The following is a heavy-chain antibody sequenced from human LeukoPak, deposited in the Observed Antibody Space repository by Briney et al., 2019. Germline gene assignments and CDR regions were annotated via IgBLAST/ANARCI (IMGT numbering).Heavy chain of an antibody. CDR1: GGSISSYY. V-gene: IGHV4-4*07. CDR3: ARDRDQRLGSSWYHLGWFDP. J-gene: IGHJ5*02. Sequence: SETLSLTCTVSGGSISSYYWSWIRQPAGKGLEWIGRIYTSGSTNYNPSRKSRVTMSVDTSKNQFSLKLSSVTAADTAVYYCARDRDQRLGSSWYHLGWFDPWGQGTLVTVSS. D-gene: IGHD6-13*01. CDR2: IYTSGST.